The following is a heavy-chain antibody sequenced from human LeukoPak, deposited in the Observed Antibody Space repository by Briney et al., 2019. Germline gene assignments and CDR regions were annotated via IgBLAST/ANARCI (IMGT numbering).Heavy chain of an antibody. D-gene: IGHD3-10*01. CDR2: IYYSGST. J-gene: IGHJ3*02. V-gene: IGHV4-59*01. Sequence: SETLSLTCTVSGGSISSYYWSWIRQPPGKGLEWIGYIYYSGSTNYNPSLKSRVTISVDTSKNQFSLKLSSVTAADTAVYYCAREGLWFGELNAFDIWGQGTVVTVSS. CDR1: GGSISSYY. CDR3: AREGLWFGELNAFDI.